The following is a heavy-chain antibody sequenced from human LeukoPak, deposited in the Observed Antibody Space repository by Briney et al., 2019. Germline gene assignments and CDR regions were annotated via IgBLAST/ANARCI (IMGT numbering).Heavy chain of an antibody. CDR2: IHSGGVT. J-gene: IGHJ4*02. CDR1: GFTVSSQY. V-gene: IGHV3-53*01. D-gene: IGHD2-21*01. Sequence: GGSLRLSCAASGFTVSSQYMNWVRQAPGKGLEWASVIHSGGVTYYADSVKGRFTISRDNSKNILYLQMDSLRADDTAIYYCASSVYSGSPTKSFDYWGRGTLITVSS. CDR3: ASSVYSGSPTKSFDY.